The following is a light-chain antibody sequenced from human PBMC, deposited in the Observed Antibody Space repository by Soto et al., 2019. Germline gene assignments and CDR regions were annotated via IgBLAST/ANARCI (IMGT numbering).Light chain of an antibody. Sequence: QSVLTQPASVSGSPGQSITISCTGTSSDVGSYNLVSWYQHHPGKAPKLMIYEVSKRPSGVSNRFSGSKSGNTASLTISGLQAEDEADYYCSSYTSSSLVFGTGTKVTVL. CDR1: SSDVGSYNL. CDR2: EVS. J-gene: IGLJ1*01. V-gene: IGLV2-14*02. CDR3: SSYTSSSLV.